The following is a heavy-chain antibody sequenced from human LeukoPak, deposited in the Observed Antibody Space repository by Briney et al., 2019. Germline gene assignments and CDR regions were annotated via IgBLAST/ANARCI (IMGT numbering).Heavy chain of an antibody. J-gene: IGHJ4*02. V-gene: IGHV3-NL1*01. CDR3: ARGIRIAVAGNIDY. CDR1: GFTFSTYS. Sequence: GGSLRLSCEVSGFTFSTYSMNWVRQAPGKGLEWVSSVSESGGSTYYADSVKGRFTISRDNSKNTLYLQMNSLRAEDTAVYYCARGIRIAVAGNIDYWGQGTLVTVSS. D-gene: IGHD6-19*01. CDR2: VSESGGST.